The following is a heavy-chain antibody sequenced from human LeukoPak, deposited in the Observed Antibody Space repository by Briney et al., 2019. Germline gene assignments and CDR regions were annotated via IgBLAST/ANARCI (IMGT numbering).Heavy chain of an antibody. J-gene: IGHJ4*02. D-gene: IGHD5-24*01. V-gene: IGHV1-2*02. Sequence: ASVKVSCKTSGYVFTGYYMHWVRQAPGQGLEWMGWINPNSGGTNYAQKFQGRVTMTRDTSISTAYMELSRLRSDDTAVYYCAKGGDGYDRIDYWGQGTLVTVSS. CDR3: AKGGDGYDRIDY. CDR2: INPNSGGT. CDR1: GYVFTGYY.